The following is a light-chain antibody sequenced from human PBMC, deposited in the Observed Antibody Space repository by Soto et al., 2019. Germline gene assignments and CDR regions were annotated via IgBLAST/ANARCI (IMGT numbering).Light chain of an antibody. J-gene: IGKJ4*01. V-gene: IGKV3-20*01. CDR1: QSASSSY. Sequence: EIVLTQSPGTLSLSPGERATLSCRASQSASSSYLAWYQQKPGQAPRLLIYGASSRATGIPDRFSGSGSGTDFTLTISRLEPEDFEVYYCKQYGSSPLTLGGGTKVDIK. CDR2: GAS. CDR3: KQYGSSPLT.